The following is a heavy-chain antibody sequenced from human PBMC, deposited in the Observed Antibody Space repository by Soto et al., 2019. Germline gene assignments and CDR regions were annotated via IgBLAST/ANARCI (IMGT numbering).Heavy chain of an antibody. Sequence: PGGSLRLSCAASGFTFSSYGMHWVRQAPCKGLEWVAVISYDGSNKYYADSVKGRFTISRDNSKNTLYLQMNSLRAEDTAVYYCAKDGAAAGYLYYYYYGMDVWGQGTTVTVSS. CDR1: GFTFSSYG. D-gene: IGHD6-13*01. CDR2: ISYDGSNK. J-gene: IGHJ6*02. V-gene: IGHV3-30*18. CDR3: AKDGAAAGYLYYYYYGMDV.